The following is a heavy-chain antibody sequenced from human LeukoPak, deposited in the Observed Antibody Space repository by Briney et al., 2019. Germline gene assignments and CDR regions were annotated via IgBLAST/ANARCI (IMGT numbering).Heavy chain of an antibody. D-gene: IGHD6-13*01. CDR3: ARDRTGYSSSWYEV. CDR2: ISAYNGNT. CDR1: GYTFTSYG. J-gene: IGHJ4*02. V-gene: IGHV1-18*01. Sequence: ASVKVSCKASGYTFTSYGISWVRQAPGQGLEWMGWISAYNGNTNYAQKLQGRVTMTTDTSTSTAYMELRSLRSDDTAVYYCARDRTGYSSSWYEVWGQGTLVTVSS.